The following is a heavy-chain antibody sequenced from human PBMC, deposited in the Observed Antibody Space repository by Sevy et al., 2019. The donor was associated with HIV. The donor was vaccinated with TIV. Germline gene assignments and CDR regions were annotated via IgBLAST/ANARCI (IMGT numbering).Heavy chain of an antibody. CDR1: GDSFSSDTYF. J-gene: IGHJ4*02. V-gene: IGHV4-61*02. D-gene: IGHD3-9*01. CDR2: IHASGST. CDR3: ARERGSNILTLGLDF. Sequence: SETLSLTCTVSGDSFSSDTYFWNWIRQPAGKGLEWIGRIHASGSTIYNPSLKSQVTMSVDKSKSQFSLRLSSVTAADTAVYFCARERGSNILTLGLDFWGQGSLVTVSS.